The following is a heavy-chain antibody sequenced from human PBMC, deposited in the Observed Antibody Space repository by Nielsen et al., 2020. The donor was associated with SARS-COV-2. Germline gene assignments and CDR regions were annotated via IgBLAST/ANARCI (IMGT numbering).Heavy chain of an antibody. J-gene: IGHJ6*02. D-gene: IGHD2-2*01. V-gene: IGHV1-69*04. CDR1: GYTFTSYG. CDR3: ARARVVGEDYYGMDV. CDR2: IIPTLGIA. Sequence: SEKVSCKASGYTFTSYGISWVRQAPGQGLEWMGRIIPTLGIANYAQKFQGRVTITADKSTSTAYMELSSLRSEDKAVYYCARARVVGEDYYGMDVWGQGTTVTVSS.